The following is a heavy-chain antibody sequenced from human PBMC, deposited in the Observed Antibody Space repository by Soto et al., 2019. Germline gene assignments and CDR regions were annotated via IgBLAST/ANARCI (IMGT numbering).Heavy chain of an antibody. CDR3: ARVIVVVPAAILHLGNWFDP. J-gene: IGHJ5*02. CDR2: IYHSGST. D-gene: IGHD2-2*01. V-gene: IGHV4-4*02. Sequence: QVQLQESGPGLVKPSGTLSLTCAVSGGSISSSNWWSWVRQPPGKGLEWIGEIYHSGSTNYNPSLKSRVTISVDKSKNQFSLKLSSVTAADTAVYYCARVIVVVPAAILHLGNWFDPWGQGTLVTASS. CDR1: GGSISSSNW.